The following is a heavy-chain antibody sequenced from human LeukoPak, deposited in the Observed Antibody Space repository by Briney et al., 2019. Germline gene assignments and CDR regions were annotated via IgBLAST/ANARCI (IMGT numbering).Heavy chain of an antibody. J-gene: IGHJ2*01. D-gene: IGHD3-10*01. Sequence: PSETLSLTCTVSGGSISSSSYYWGWIRQPPGKGLVWIGSIYYSGSTYYNPSLKSRVTISVDTSKNQFSLKLSSVTAADTAVYYCARDAPKQDYYGSGSYSSSLHWYFDLWGRGTLVTVSS. CDR2: IYYSGST. CDR1: GGSISSSSYY. CDR3: ARDAPKQDYYGSGSYSSSLHWYFDL. V-gene: IGHV4-39*07.